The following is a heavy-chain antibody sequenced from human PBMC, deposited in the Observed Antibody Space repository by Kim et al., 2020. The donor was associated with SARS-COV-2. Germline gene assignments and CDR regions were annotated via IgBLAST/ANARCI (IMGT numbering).Heavy chain of an antibody. CDR3: ARHGVNTAMVGDAFDI. V-gene: IGHV5-51*01. CDR2: IYPGDSDT. J-gene: IGHJ3*02. D-gene: IGHD5-18*01. CDR1: GYSFTSYW. Sequence: GESLKISCKGSGYSFTSYWIGWVRQMPGKGLEWMGIIYPGDSDTRYSPSFQGQVTISADKSISTAYLQWSSLKASDTAMYYCARHGVNTAMVGDAFDIWGQGTMVTVSS.